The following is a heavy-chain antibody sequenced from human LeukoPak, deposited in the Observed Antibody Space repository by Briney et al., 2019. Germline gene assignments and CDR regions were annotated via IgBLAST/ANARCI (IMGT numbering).Heavy chain of an antibody. V-gene: IGHV3-7*01. CDR2: IKEDGRQK. Sequence: GGSLRLSCEASGFTFSTHWMSWVRQAPGKGPEWVANIKEDGRQKYYVHSVKGRFTISRDNAMKSLYLQMNSLRAEDTAVYYCASGFLDDFWSGHFWGQGTLVTVSS. CDR1: GFTFSTHW. D-gene: IGHD3-3*01. CDR3: ASGFLDDFWSGHF. J-gene: IGHJ4*02.